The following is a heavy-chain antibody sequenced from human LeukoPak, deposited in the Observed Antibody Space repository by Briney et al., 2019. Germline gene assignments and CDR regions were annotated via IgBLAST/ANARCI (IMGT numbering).Heavy chain of an antibody. D-gene: IGHD3-22*01. V-gene: IGHV3-48*03. CDR1: GFTFSDYE. J-gene: IGHJ4*02. CDR2: ISSSGSAV. Sequence: PGGSLRLSCAASGFTFSDYEMNWVRQAPGKGLEWLSYISSSGSAVYYADSVKGRFTISRDNSKNTLFLQMSSLRVEDTAVYYCVKDLYYDNSGYYSGAFDYWGQGTLVTVSS. CDR3: VKDLYYDNSGYYSGAFDY.